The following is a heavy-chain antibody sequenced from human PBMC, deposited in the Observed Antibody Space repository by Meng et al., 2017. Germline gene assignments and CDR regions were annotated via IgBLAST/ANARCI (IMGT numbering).Heavy chain of an antibody. CDR1: GFSVTTSY. CDR2: IYSGGST. J-gene: IGHJ4*02. CDR3: ARDSSSGWYHNY. D-gene: IGHD6-19*01. Sequence: VPRGGTGGGLCLPGGSLSFACTASGFSVTTSYMSWVRQAPGKGLECVSVIYSGGSTYYANSVKGRFSISRDNSKNTLYRQMNSLRAEDTAVYFCARDSSSGWYHNYWGQGTLVTVSS. V-gene: IGHV3-53*02.